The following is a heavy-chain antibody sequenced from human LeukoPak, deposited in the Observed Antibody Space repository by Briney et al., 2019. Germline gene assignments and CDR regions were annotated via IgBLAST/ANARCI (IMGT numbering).Heavy chain of an antibody. CDR1: GFTFSSYS. Sequence: PGGSLRLSCAASGFTFSSYSMNWVRQAPGKGLEWVSYISSSGSTIYYADSVKGRFTISRDNAKNSLYLQMNSLRAEDTAVYYCARVGPGTMIVETFFFDYWGQGTLVTVSS. J-gene: IGHJ4*02. D-gene: IGHD3-22*01. V-gene: IGHV3-48*04. CDR3: ARVGPGTMIVETFFFDY. CDR2: ISSSGSTI.